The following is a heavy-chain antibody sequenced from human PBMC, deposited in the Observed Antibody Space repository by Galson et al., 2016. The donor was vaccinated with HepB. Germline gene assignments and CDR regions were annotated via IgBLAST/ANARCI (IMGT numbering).Heavy chain of an antibody. D-gene: IGHD2-21*02. J-gene: IGHJ4*02. Sequence: SLRLSCAASGFTFSSYAMSWVRQAPGKGLEWVSSISGNGIGTYYADSVKGRFPVSRDNSKNTLYLQMNSLRADDTAVYSCATSREGVVTAPRVFDYWGQGTLVTVSS. CDR1: GFTFSSYA. CDR3: ATSREGVVTAPRVFDY. V-gene: IGHV3-23*01. CDR2: ISGNGIGT.